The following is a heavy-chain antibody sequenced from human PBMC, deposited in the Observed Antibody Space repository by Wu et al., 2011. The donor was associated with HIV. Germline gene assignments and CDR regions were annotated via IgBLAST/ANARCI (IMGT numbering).Heavy chain of an antibody. CDR1: GYTFSGYY. CDR3: ARTLRGYDSDVVVFDY. J-gene: IGHJ4*02. V-gene: IGHV1-2*02. CDR2: VDPNSGGT. D-gene: IGHD3-22*01. Sequence: QVQLVQTGAEVKKPGASVKVSCKASGYTFSGYYIHWVRQAPGEGLEWMGWVDPNSGGTHYAQKFQGRVTMTRDTSISTAYMELRSLGSDDTAVYYCARTLRGYDSDVVVFDYWGQGTLVTVSS.